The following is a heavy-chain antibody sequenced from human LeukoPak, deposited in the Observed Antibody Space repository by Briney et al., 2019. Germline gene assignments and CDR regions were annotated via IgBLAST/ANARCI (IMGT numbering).Heavy chain of an antibody. CDR2: INPNSGGT. V-gene: IGHV1-2*02. CDR3: ARGSQPLLPNQDGWFDP. J-gene: IGHJ5*02. Sequence: GASVKVSCKASGYTFTGYYMHWVRQAPGQGLEWMGWINPNSGGTNYAQKFQGRVTITRDTSARTAYMELSSLRSEDTAVYYCARGSQPLLPNQDGWFDPWGQGTLVTVSS. D-gene: IGHD2-21*02. CDR1: GYTFTGYY.